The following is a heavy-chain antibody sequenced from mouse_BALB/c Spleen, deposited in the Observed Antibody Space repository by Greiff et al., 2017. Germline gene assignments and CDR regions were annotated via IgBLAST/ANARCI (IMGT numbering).Heavy chain of an antibody. V-gene: IGHV2-2*02. CDR2: IWSGGST. D-gene: IGHD2-12*01. J-gene: IGHJ4*01. CDR1: GFSLTSYG. CDR3: ARNTRYDVNYYAMDY. Sequence: VKLMESGPGLVQPSQSLSITCTVSGFSLTSYGVHWVRQSPGKGLEWLGVIWSGGSTDYNAAFISRLSISKDNSKSQVFFKMNSLQANDTAIYYCARNTRYDVNYYAMDYWGQGTSVTVSS.